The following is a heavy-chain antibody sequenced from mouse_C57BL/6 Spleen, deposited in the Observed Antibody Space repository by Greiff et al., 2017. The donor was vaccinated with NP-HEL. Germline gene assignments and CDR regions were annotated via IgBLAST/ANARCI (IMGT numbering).Heavy chain of an antibody. J-gene: IGHJ2*01. CDR3: TRGGYYSNRYFDY. CDR2: IDPETGGT. Sequence: QVQLKQSGAELVRPGASVTLSCKASGYTFTDYEMHWVKQTPVHGLEWIGAIDPETGGTAYNQKFKGKAILTADKSSSTAYMELRSLTSEDSAVYYCTRGGYYSNRYFDYWGQGTTLTVSS. CDR1: GYTFTDYE. D-gene: IGHD2-5*01. V-gene: IGHV1-15*01.